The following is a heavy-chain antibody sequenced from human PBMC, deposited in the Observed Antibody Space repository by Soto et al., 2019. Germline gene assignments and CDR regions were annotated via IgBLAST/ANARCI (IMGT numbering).Heavy chain of an antibody. J-gene: IGHJ6*02. CDR3: ARKNGGGSGPNYYYYYGMDV. D-gene: IGHD3-10*01. V-gene: IGHV4-39*01. CDR2: IYYSGST. Sequence: SETLSLTCTVSGGSISSSSYYWGWNRQPPGKGLEWIGSIYYSGSTYYNPSLKSRVTISVDTSKNQFSLKLSSVTAADTAVYYCARKNGGGSGPNYYYYYGMDVWGQGTTVT. CDR1: GGSISSSSYY.